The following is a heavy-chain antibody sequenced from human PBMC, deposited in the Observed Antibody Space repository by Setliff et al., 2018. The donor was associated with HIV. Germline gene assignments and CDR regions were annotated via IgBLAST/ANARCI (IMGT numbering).Heavy chain of an antibody. J-gene: IGHJ6*03. CDR1: GDSVSSASYY. V-gene: IGHV4-61*01. D-gene: IGHD6-6*01. CDR3: ASEAWTSYRSSSGYYYYYMDV. Sequence: SETLSLTCTGSGDSVSSASYYWSWIRQPPGKGLEWIGYIYYSGTTKYNPSLKSRVTVSVDTSKNQFSLKLSSVTAADTAVYYCASEAWTSYRSSSGYYYYYMDVLGKGTTVTVSS. CDR2: IYYSGTT.